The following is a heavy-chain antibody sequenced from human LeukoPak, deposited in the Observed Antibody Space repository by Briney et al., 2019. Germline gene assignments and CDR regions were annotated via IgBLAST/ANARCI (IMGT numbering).Heavy chain of an antibody. Sequence: GESLKISCKTSGYTFNTHWHGWVRQMPGKGLEWMVFIHPGDSDIRYSPSFQGRVTISADKSISTTYLQWNTLKASDSAMYYCARQGMGRTWSPNFDYWGQGSLVTVSS. V-gene: IGHV5-51*01. CDR2: IHPGDSDI. CDR3: ARQGMGRTWSPNFDY. D-gene: IGHD6-13*01. CDR1: GYTFNTHW. J-gene: IGHJ4*02.